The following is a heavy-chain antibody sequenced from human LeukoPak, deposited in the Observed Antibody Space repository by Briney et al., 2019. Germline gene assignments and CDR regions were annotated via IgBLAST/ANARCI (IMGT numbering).Heavy chain of an antibody. CDR1: GFTFSSCA. J-gene: IGHJ4*02. Sequence: GGSLRLSFAASGFTFSSCAMSWGRQAPGKGLEWVSTIIDSGNSLYYADSVEGRFTISRDNSKNTLYLQMNSLRAGDTAVYYCAKDPIFSGSYGVFDSWGQGTLVTVSS. CDR2: IIDSGNSL. V-gene: IGHV3-23*01. D-gene: IGHD1-26*01. CDR3: AKDPIFSGSYGVFDS.